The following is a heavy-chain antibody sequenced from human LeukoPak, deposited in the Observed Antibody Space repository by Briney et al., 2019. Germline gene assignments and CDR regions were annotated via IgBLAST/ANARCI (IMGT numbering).Heavy chain of an antibody. D-gene: IGHD3-10*01. CDR2: ISYDGSNK. Sequence: GGSLRLSCAASGFTFSSYAMHWVRQAPGKGLEWVAVISYDGSNKYYADSVKGRFTISRDNSKNTLYLQMNSLRAEDTAVCYCAREGTAIDYWGQGTLVTVSS. J-gene: IGHJ4*02. CDR3: AREGTAIDY. CDR1: GFTFSSYA. V-gene: IGHV3-30-3*01.